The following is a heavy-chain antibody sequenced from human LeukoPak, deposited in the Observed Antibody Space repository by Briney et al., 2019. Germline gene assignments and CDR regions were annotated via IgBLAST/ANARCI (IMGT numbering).Heavy chain of an antibody. J-gene: IGHJ4*02. D-gene: IGHD5-24*01. CDR1: GYTFTSYG. CDR2: INPDSGGT. CDR3: ARDRGDGYNAYYFDY. Sequence: GASVKVSCKASGYTFTSYGISWVRQAPGQGLEWMGWINPDSGGTNSAQKFQGRVTMTRDTSISTAYMELSRLRSDDTAVYYCARDRGDGYNAYYFDYWGQGTLVTVSS. V-gene: IGHV1-2*02.